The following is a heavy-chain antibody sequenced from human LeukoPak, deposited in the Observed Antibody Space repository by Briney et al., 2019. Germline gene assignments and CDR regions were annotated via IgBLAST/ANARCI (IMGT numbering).Heavy chain of an antibody. D-gene: IGHD2-2*01. CDR3: ARDSVDIVVIPAAMFSTSKNWYFDL. CDR2: IYTSGST. J-gene: IGHJ2*01. V-gene: IGHV4-4*07. CDR1: GGSISSYY. Sequence: SETLSLTCTVSGGSISSYYWSWIRQPAGKGLEWIGRIYTSGSTNYNPSLTSRVTMSVDTSKNQFSLKLSSVTAADTAVYYCARDSVDIVVIPAAMFSTSKNWYFDLWGRGTLVTVSS.